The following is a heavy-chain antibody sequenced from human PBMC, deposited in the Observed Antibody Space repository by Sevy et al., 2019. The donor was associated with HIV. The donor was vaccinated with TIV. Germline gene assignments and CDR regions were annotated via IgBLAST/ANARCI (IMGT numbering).Heavy chain of an antibody. CDR1: GFTFSSYA. J-gene: IGHJ4*02. CDR3: AKERGDYDILTGTFDY. V-gene: IGHV3-23*01. Sequence: GGSLRLSCAASGFTFSSYAMSWVRQAPGKGLEWVSAISGSGGSTYYADSVKGRFTISRDNSKNTLYLQMNNLRAEDTAVYYCAKERGDYDILTGTFDYWGQGTLVTVSS. D-gene: IGHD3-9*01. CDR2: ISGSGGST.